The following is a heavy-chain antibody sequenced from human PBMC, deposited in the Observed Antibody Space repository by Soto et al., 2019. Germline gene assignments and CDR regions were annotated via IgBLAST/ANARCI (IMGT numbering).Heavy chain of an antibody. J-gene: IGHJ4*02. V-gene: IGHV3-23*01. D-gene: IGHD4-17*01. CDR2: ITGSCGST. CDR1: GFTFSTYA. CDR3: AKDRYGDYGVIDY. Sequence: EVPLLESGGGLVQPGGSLRLSCAASGFTFSTYAMIWVRQAPGQGLEWVSVITGSCGSTYYADSVKGRFTISRDTSKNTLLMQMNSLRAEDTAVYYCAKDRYGDYGVIDYWGQGTMVTVSS.